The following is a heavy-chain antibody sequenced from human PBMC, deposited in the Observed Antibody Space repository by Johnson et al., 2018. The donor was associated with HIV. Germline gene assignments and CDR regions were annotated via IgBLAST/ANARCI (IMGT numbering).Heavy chain of an antibody. CDR3: ARDSGSSWTSHAFDI. CDR1: GFTFSSYA. V-gene: IGHV3-30*04. Sequence: QVQLVESGGGVVQPERSLRLSCSASGFTFSSYAMHWVRQAPGKGLEWVAVISYDGSNKYYADSVKGRFPISRDNSKNTLYLQMNSLRGEDTAVYYCARDSGSSWTSHAFDIWGQGTMVIVSS. CDR2: ISYDGSNK. D-gene: IGHD6-13*01. J-gene: IGHJ3*02.